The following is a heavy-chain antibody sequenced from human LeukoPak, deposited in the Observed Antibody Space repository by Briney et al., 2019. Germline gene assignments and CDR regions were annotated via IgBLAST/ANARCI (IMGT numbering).Heavy chain of an antibody. J-gene: IGHJ6*02. CDR3: AREGSGSYMVWYYYGMDV. CDR2: ISYDGSNK. Sequence: GGSLRLSCAASGFTFSSYAMHWVRQAPGKGLEWEAVISYDGSNKYYADSVKGRFTISRDNSKNTLYLQMNSLRAEDTAVYYCAREGSGSYMVWYYYGMDVWGQGTTVTVSS. D-gene: IGHD1-26*01. V-gene: IGHV3-30-3*01. CDR1: GFTFSSYA.